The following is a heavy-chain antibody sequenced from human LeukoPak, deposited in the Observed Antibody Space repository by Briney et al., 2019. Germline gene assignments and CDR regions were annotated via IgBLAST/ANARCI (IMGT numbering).Heavy chain of an antibody. V-gene: IGHV3-74*01. J-gene: IGHJ4*02. CDR3: ATNMYYDFWSGYYNDY. Sequence: DPGGSLRLSCAASGFTSSSYWMHWVRQAPGKGLVWVSRINSDGSSTSYADSVKGRFTISRDNAKNTLYLQMNSLRAEDTAVYYCATNMYYDFWSGYYNDYWGQGTLVTVSS. D-gene: IGHD3-3*01. CDR2: INSDGSST. CDR1: GFTSSSYW.